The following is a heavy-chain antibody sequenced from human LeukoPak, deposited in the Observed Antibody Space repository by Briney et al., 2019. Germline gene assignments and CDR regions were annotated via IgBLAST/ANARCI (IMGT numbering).Heavy chain of an antibody. Sequence: PGGSLKLSCAASGFTFSGSAMHWVRQASGKGLEWVGRIRSKANSYATAYAASVKGRFTISRDDSKNTAYLQMNSLKTEDTAVYYCARAKYQLDAFGIWGQGTMVTVSS. CDR2: IRSKANSYAT. J-gene: IGHJ3*02. D-gene: IGHD2-2*01. V-gene: IGHV3-73*01. CDR3: ARAKYQLDAFGI. CDR1: GFTFSGSA.